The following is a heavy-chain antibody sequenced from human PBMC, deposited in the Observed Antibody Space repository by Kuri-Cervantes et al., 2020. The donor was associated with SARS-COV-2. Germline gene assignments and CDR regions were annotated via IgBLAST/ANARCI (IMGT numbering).Heavy chain of an antibody. V-gene: IGHV4-34*01. CDR3: ARGTPKVEYGSGWGYYYYYGMDV. D-gene: IGHD6-19*01. J-gene: IGHJ6*02. CDR2: INHRGST. Sequence: GSLRLSCAVYGGSYSGYYWTWIRQPPGKGLEWIGEINHRGSTNYNPSLESRVTISEDRSNNQFTLKVTSVTAADTAVYYCARGTPKVEYGSGWGYYYYYGMDVWGQGTTVTVSS. CDR1: GGSYSGYY.